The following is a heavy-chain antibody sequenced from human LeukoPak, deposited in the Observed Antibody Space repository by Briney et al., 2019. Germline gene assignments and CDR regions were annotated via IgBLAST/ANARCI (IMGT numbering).Heavy chain of an antibody. V-gene: IGHV4-39*07. CDR2: IDYSGST. CDR3: ARSPNFVPDH. Sequence: SETLSLTCTVSGGSLSSSTYYWGWVRQPPGTGLEWIGSIDYSGSTYYNPSLKSRVTVSVDTSKNQFSLKLSSVTAADTAVYYCARSPNFVPDHGGQGTLVTVSS. D-gene: IGHD6-6*01. J-gene: IGHJ5*02. CDR1: GGSLSSSTYY.